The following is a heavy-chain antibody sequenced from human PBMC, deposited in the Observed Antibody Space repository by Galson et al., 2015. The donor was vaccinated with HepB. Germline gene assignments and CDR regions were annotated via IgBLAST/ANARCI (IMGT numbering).Heavy chain of an antibody. V-gene: IGHV5-10-1*01. CDR2: IDPSDSYT. D-gene: IGHD3-10*01. J-gene: IGHJ4*02. Sequence: QSGAEVKKPGESLRISCEGSGYSFTNSWISWVRQMPGKGLQWMGRIDPSDSYTNYSPSFQGHVSMSADKSISTAYLRWSSLKASDTAVYFCARLQGSGTYPDDYWGQGTLVTVSS. CDR3: ARLQGSGTYPDDY. CDR1: GYSFTNSW.